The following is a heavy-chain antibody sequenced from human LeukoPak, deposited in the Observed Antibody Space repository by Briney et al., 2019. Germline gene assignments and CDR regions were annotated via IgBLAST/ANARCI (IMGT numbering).Heavy chain of an antibody. V-gene: IGHV3-23*01. J-gene: IGHJ3*02. CDR3: AKGGWAHDAFDI. CDR1: GFTFSSYA. CDR2: ISGSGGST. D-gene: IGHD6-19*01. Sequence: PGGSLRLSCAASGFTFSSYAMSWIRQAPGKGLEWVSAISGSGGSTYYADSVKGRFTISRDNSKNTLYLQMNCLRAEDTAVYYCAKGGWAHDAFDIWGQGTMVTVSS.